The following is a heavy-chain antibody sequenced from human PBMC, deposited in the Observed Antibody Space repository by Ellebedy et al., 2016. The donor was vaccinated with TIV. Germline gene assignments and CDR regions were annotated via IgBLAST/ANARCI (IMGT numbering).Heavy chain of an antibody. J-gene: IGHJ2*01. Sequence: PGGSLRLSCAASGFTFSSYWMHWVRQGPGKGLVWVSRINSDGSSTSYADSVKGRFTISRDNAKNTLYLQMNSLRAEDTALYYCARGYCGGDCYWWYFDLWGRGTLVTVSS. CDR2: INSDGSST. CDR1: GFTFSSYW. D-gene: IGHD2-21*02. CDR3: ARGYCGGDCYWWYFDL. V-gene: IGHV3-74*01.